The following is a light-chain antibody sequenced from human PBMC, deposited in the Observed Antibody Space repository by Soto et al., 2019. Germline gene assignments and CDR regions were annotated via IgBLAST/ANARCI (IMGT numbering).Light chain of an antibody. J-gene: IGKJ1*01. CDR3: QQSYSTPET. Sequence: DIQMTQSPSSLSASVGDRVTITCRASQSISSFLNWYQQKPGKAPRLLIYAASSLQSGVPSRFSASGSGTDFTLTISCLQPEDFATYYCQQSYSTPETFGQGTKVEIK. V-gene: IGKV1-39*01. CDR1: QSISSF. CDR2: AAS.